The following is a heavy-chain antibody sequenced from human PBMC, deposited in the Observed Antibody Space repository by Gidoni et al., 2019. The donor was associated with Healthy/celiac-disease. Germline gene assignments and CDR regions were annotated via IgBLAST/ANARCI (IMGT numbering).Heavy chain of an antibody. CDR2: IYHSGST. CDR1: GGSISSSNW. J-gene: IGHJ4*02. Sequence: QVQLQESGPGLVKPSGTLSLTCAVSGGSISSSNWWSWVRQPPGKGLDWIGEIYHSGSTNYHPSLKRRVTISVDKSKNQFSLKLCSVTAAYTAVYYCAREGTIPAETYFDYWGQGTLVTVSS. D-gene: IGHD3-3*01. CDR3: AREGTIPAETYFDY. V-gene: IGHV4-4*02.